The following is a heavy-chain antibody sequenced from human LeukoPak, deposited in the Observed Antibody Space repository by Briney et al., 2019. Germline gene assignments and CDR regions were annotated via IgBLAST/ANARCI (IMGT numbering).Heavy chain of an antibody. J-gene: IGHJ4*02. V-gene: IGHV3-49*04. D-gene: IGHD2/OR15-2a*01. Sequence: QSGGSLRLSCTASGFTFGDYAMSWVRQAPGEGLEWVGFIRSKAYGGTTEYAASVKGRFTISRDDSKSIAYLQMNSLKTEDTAVYYCTRDSTTFDYWGQGTLVTVSS. CDR3: TRDSTTFDY. CDR1: GFTFGDYA. CDR2: IRSKAYGGTT.